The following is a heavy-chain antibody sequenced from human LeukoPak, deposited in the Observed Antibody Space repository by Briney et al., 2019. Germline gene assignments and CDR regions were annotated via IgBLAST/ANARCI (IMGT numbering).Heavy chain of an antibody. CDR3: ARDIVVVPAAIRPRDYYYMDV. CDR2: IYTSGST. CDR1: GGSISSYY. J-gene: IGHJ6*03. D-gene: IGHD2-2*02. V-gene: IGHV4-4*07. Sequence: SETLSLTCTVSGGSISSYYWSWIRQPAGKGLEWIGRIYTSGSTNYNPSLKSRVTMSVDTSKNQFSLKLSSVTAADTAVYYCARDIVVVPAAIRPRDYYYMDVWGKGTTVTVSS.